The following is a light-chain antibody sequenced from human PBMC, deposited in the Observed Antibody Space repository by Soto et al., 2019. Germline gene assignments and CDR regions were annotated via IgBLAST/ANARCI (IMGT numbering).Light chain of an antibody. V-gene: IGLV2-14*03. J-gene: IGLJ1*01. Sequence: QSALTQPASGSGSPGQSITISCIGTSSDIGAYNYVSWYQQHPGKVPKLMIYDVTNRPTGLSNRFSGSQSGNTASLTISGLQAEDEAEYFCSYYSSTSTLYVFGTGTKLTVL. CDR2: DVT. CDR3: SYYSSTSTLYV. CDR1: SSDIGAYNY.